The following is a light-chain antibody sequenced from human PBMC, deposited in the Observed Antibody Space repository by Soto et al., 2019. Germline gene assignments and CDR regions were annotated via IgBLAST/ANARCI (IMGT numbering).Light chain of an antibody. CDR2: GAS. V-gene: IGKV3-20*01. Sequence: EGVLTQSPGTLSLSPGERATLSCRASQSVSSNYLAWYQQKPGQAPRLLIYGASSRATGIPDRFSGSGSETDFTLTISRLEPEDSAVFYCQQYGRSLAFGGGTKVQIK. CDR3: QQYGRSLA. CDR1: QSVSSNY. J-gene: IGKJ4*01.